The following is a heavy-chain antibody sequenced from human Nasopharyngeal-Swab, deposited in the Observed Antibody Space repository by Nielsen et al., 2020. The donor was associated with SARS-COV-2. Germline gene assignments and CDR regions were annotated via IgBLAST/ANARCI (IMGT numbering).Heavy chain of an antibody. V-gene: IGHV3-66*01. D-gene: IGHD2-15*01. CDR3: AREWEVVVAATLRFYFDY. Sequence: GGSLRLSCAASGSGFSYYEMNWVRQAPGKGLEWVSVIYSGGSTYYADSVKGRFTISRDNSKNTLYLQMNSLRAEDTAVYYCAREWEVVVAATLRFYFDYWGQGTLVTVSS. CDR1: GSGFSYYE. J-gene: IGHJ4*02. CDR2: IYSGGST.